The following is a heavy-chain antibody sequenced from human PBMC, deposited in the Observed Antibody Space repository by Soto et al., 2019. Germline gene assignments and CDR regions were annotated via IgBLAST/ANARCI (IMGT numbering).Heavy chain of an antibody. J-gene: IGHJ6*02. Sequence: QVQLVESGGGVVQPGRSLRLSCAASGFTFSTYGMHWVRQAPGKGLEWVAFISYDGHNKYYAESVKGRFTTSRDDPANTVFLQMNSLRGEDTAVYYCARESDDSGHLTDYYGVDVWGQGTTVTVSS. CDR1: GFTFSTYG. CDR2: ISYDGHNK. V-gene: IGHV3-30*03. D-gene: IGHD6-19*01. CDR3: ARESDDSGHLTDYYGVDV.